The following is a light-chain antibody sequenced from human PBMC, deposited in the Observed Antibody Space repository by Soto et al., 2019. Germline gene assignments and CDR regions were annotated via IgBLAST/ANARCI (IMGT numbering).Light chain of an antibody. CDR1: QSIKNY. CDR3: QQGYSTTPIN. CDR2: GAS. Sequence: DIQMTQSPSSLSAAIGDIVTITCRASQSIKNYLNWYQHKPGAAPKLLIFGASNLESGVPSRFSGSGSGTESTLSISSLQPEDFATYYCQQGYSTTPINFGQGTRLEIK. V-gene: IGKV1-39*01. J-gene: IGKJ5*01.